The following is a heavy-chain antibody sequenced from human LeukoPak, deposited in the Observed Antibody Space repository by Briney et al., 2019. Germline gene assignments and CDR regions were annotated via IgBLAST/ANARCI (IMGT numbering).Heavy chain of an antibody. CDR1: GFSFSNYG. V-gene: IGHV3-30*02. Sequence: GGSLRLSCVASGFSFSNYGMHWVRQAPGKGLEWVAFMRYDGSDKYYADSVKGRFTISRDKSKNTLYLQMNSLRAEDTAVYYCAKDRDMTTVTGPDYWGQGTLVTVSS. CDR3: AKDRDMTTVTGPDY. J-gene: IGHJ4*02. CDR2: MRYDGSDK. D-gene: IGHD4-17*01.